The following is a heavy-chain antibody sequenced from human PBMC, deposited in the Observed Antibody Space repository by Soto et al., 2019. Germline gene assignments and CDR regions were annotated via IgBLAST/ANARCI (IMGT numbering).Heavy chain of an antibody. Sequence: QVQLVQSGAEEKKPGASVKVSCKASGYTFTSYAMHWVRQAPGQRLEWMGWINAGNGDTKYSQKFQGRVSITRDPSASTADRARSSLRSEDTDVDYCGRSIVVVTPLDYWGQGTLVTVSS. CDR3: GRSIVVVTPLDY. D-gene: IGHD2-21*02. CDR2: INAGNGDT. J-gene: IGHJ4*02. CDR1: GYTFTSYA. V-gene: IGHV1-3*05.